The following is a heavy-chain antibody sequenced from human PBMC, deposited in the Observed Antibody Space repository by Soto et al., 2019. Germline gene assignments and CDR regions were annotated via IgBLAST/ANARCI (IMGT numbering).Heavy chain of an antibody. V-gene: IGHV1-3*01. J-gene: IGHJ5*02. CDR2: INAGNGNT. CDR3: ARDGAWSGYFPTAHPNCFDP. CDR1: GYTFTSYA. D-gene: IGHD3-3*01. Sequence: ASVKVSCKASGYTFTSYAMHWVRQAPGQRLEWMGWINAGNGNTKYSQKFQGRVTITRDTSASTAYMELSSLRSEDTAVYYCARDGAWSGYFPTAHPNCFDPWGQGTLVTVSS.